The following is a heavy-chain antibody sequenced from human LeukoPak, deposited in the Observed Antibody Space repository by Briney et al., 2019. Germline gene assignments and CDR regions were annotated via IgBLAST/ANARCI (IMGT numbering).Heavy chain of an antibody. CDR2: IYDTTRT. CDR3: ARGPTVTTDF. Sequence: SETLSLTCTVSGVSISISSHYWAWFRQPPGKGLERIGSIYDTTRTYYNPSLKSRVTISVDTSKNQFSLNLSSLSAADTAVYYCARGPTVTTDFWGQGTLVTVSS. CDR1: GVSISISSHY. J-gene: IGHJ4*02. V-gene: IGHV4-39*01. D-gene: IGHD4-11*01.